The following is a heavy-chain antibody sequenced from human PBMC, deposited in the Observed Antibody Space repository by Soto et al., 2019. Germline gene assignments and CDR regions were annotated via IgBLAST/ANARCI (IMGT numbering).Heavy chain of an antibody. J-gene: IGHJ5*02. CDR2: IIPIFGTA. Sequence: SVKVSCKASGGTFSSYAISWVRQAPGQGLEWMGGIIPIFGTANYAQKFQGRVTITADKSTSTAYMELSSLRSEDTAVYYCARWTLGDYWFDPWGQGTLVTVSS. D-gene: IGHD3-16*01. CDR3: ARWTLGDYWFDP. V-gene: IGHV1-69*06. CDR1: GGTFSSYA.